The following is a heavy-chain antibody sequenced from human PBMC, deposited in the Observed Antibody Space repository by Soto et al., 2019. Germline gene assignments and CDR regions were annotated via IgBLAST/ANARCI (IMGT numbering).Heavy chain of an antibody. V-gene: IGHV3-33*01. Sequence: QVQLVESGGGVVQPGRSLRLSCVASGFTFSTFGMHWVRQAPGKGLERVAAIWYDGSNIKYGDSVKGRFTISRDNSKNTLVLQMDNLRAEDTAVYFCGRGYNYVAQWGQGTLVTVSS. CDR3: GRGYNYVAQ. CDR1: GFTFSTFG. D-gene: IGHD5-18*01. J-gene: IGHJ4*02. CDR2: IWYDGSNI.